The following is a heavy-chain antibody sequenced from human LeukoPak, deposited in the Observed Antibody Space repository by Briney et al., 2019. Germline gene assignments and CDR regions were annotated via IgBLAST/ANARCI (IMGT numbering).Heavy chain of an antibody. J-gene: IGHJ4*02. CDR2: ISSSSSYI. V-gene: IGHV3-21*01. CDR3: ARAAENYGGRFDS. Sequence: GSLRLSCAASGFTLSSHSMNWVRQAPGKGLEWVSSISSSSSYIYYADSVKGRFTISRDNAKNSLYLQMNSLRAEDTAVYYCARAAENYGGRFDSWGQGTLVTVSS. CDR1: GFTLSSHS. D-gene: IGHD3-16*01.